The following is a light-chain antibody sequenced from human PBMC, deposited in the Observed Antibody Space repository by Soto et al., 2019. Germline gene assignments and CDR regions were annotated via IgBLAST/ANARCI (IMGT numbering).Light chain of an antibody. CDR2: AAS. V-gene: IGKV1-27*01. CDR3: QKYNSAPFT. J-gene: IGKJ3*01. CDR1: QGITNS. Sequence: DIQMTQSPSSLSASVGDTVAITCRASQGITNSLAWYQQKPGQVPNLLIYAASTLQSGVPSRFSGSGSGTDFTLTISSLQPEDVATYYCQKYNSAPFTFGPGTKVDIK.